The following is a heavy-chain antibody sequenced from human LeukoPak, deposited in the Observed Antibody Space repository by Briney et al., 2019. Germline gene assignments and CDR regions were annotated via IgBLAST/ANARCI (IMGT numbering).Heavy chain of an antibody. CDR2: IYSGGST. D-gene: IGHD1-26*01. J-gene: IGHJ4*02. CDR3: AISKREEEFDY. Sequence: PGGSLGLSCAASGFTVSSNYMTWVRQAPGKGLEWVSVIYSGGSTYYADSVKGRFTISRHNSKNTLYLQMNSLRAEDTAVYYCAISKREEEFDYWGQGTLVTVSS. V-gene: IGHV3-53*04. CDR1: GFTVSSNY.